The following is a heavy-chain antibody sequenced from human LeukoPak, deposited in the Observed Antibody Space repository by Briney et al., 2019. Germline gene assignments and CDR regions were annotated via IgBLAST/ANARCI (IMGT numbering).Heavy chain of an antibody. D-gene: IGHD6-13*01. J-gene: IGHJ4*02. CDR1: GGTFSSYA. CDR3: AREAAGTSNNYYFDY. V-gene: IGHV1-69*06. Sequence: ASVKVSCKASGGTFSSYAISWVRQAPGQGLEWMGGIIPIFGTANYAQKFQGRVTITADKSTSTAYMELSSLRSEDTAVYYCAREAAGTSNNYYFDYWGQGTLVTVSS. CDR2: IIPIFGTA.